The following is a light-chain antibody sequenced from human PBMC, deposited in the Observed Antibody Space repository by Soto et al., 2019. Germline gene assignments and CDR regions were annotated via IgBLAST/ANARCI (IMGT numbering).Light chain of an antibody. CDR3: LSYTASSTFV. V-gene: IGLV1-40*01. CDR2: QVS. Sequence: QSVLTQPPSVSGAPGQRVTISCTGSSSNIGANYHVHWYQQLPGTAPKLIVFQVSFRPSAVSDRFSGSKSDNTASLTISGLQTEDEADYYCLSYTASSTFVFGTGTKLTVL. J-gene: IGLJ1*01. CDR1: SSNIGANYH.